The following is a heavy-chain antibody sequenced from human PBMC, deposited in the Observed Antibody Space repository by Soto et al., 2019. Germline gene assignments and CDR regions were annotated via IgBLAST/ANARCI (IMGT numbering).Heavy chain of an antibody. CDR1: GYTFTSYG. V-gene: IGHV1-18*04. J-gene: IGHJ4*02. CDR3: ARGEQQLVRSYYFDY. CDR2: ISAYNGNT. Sequence: ASVKVSCKASGYTFTSYGISWVRQAPGQGLEWMGWISAYNGNTSYAQKLQGRVTMTTDTSTSTAYMELRSLRSDDTAVYYCARGEQQLVRSYYFDYWGQGTLVTVSS. D-gene: IGHD6-13*01.